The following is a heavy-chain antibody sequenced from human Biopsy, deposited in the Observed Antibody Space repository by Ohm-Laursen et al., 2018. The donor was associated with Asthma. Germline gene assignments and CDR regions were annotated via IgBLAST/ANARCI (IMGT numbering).Heavy chain of an antibody. CDR1: GGTFSTFG. J-gene: IGHJ4*02. D-gene: IGHD4-17*01. Sequence: VSSVKVSCKVSGGTFSTFGISWVRQAPGQGLEWMGRIIPFYGTATYAQNFQGRLTLTADESTSTAYMELSSLRSEDTAVYFCARDYDGDYVQRHLPLAYWGQGTLVTVSS. V-gene: IGHV1-69*15. CDR2: IIPFYGTA. CDR3: ARDYDGDYVQRHLPLAY.